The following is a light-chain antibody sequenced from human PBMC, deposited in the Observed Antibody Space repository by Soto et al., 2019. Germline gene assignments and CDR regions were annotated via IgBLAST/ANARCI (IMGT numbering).Light chain of an antibody. V-gene: IGKV1-27*01. CDR3: QKYNSAPFT. J-gene: IGKJ3*01. Sequence: DIQMTQSPSSLSASVGDRVTITCRASQGISAYLAWYQQKPGKVPKFLIYGASTLQSGVPSRFSGSRSGTDFTLPISSLQPADVASYYCQKYNSAPFTFGPGTKVDIK. CDR1: QGISAY. CDR2: GAS.